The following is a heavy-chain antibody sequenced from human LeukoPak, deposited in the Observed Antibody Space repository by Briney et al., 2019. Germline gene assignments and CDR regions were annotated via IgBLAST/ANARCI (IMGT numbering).Heavy chain of an antibody. CDR2: ISAYNGDR. V-gene: IGHV1-18*01. CDR3: TRDLGDDKTMIFFDY. J-gene: IGHJ4*02. CDR1: GYSFTDFG. D-gene: IGHD3/OR15-3a*01. Sequence: ASVKVSCKASGYSFTDFGISWVRQAPGQGLEWMGWISAYNGDRKYAQKFQGRVTLTTDMSTSTAYMEMRGLRSDDTAMFYCTRDLGDDKTMIFFDYWGQGSLVTVSS.